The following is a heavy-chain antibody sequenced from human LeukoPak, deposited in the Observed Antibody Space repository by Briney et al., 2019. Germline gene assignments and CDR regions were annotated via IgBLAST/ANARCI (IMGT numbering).Heavy chain of an antibody. V-gene: IGHV4-39*07. D-gene: IGHD1-7*01. CDR2: IYYSGST. CDR3: ARVELERGAGYNWNYAGTYYMDV. CDR1: GGSISSSSYY. J-gene: IGHJ6*03. Sequence: PSETLSLTCTVSGGSISSSSYYWGWIRQPPGKGLEWIGSIYYSGSTYYNPSLKSRVTISVDTSKNQFSLKLSSVTAADTAVYYCARVELERGAGYNWNYAGTYYMDVWGKGTTVTVSS.